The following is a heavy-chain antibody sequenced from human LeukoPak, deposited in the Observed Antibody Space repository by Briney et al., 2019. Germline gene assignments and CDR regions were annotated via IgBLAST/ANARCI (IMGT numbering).Heavy chain of an antibody. CDR2: INPNSGGT. CDR1: GYTFTDYC. CDR3: ARPQRSSGHPPYFDY. J-gene: IGHJ4*02. Sequence: ASVKVSCKAVGYTFTDYCMHWVRQAPGQGLEWMGWINPNSGGTNCAQKFQDRVTMTRDTSISTAFMELSKLRSDDTAVYYCARPQRSSGHPPYFDYWGQGILVTVSS. V-gene: IGHV1-2*02. D-gene: IGHD3-22*01.